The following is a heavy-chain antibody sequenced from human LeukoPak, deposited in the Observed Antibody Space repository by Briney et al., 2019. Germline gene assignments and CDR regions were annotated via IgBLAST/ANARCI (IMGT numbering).Heavy chain of an antibody. J-gene: IGHJ6*03. Sequence: ASVKVSCKAAGYTFTNYGISWVRQAPGQGLEWMGWISAYNGNTNYAQKLQGRVTMTTDTSTSTAYMELRSLRSDDTAVYYCAREPSLEYYMDVWGKGTTVTVSS. CDR3: AREPSLEYYMDV. D-gene: IGHD1-1*01. CDR1: GYTFTNYG. CDR2: ISAYNGNT. V-gene: IGHV1-18*01.